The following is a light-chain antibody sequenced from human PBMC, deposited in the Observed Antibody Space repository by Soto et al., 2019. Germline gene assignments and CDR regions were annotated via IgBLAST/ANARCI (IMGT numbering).Light chain of an antibody. CDR3: HQRQSWPRT. V-gene: IGKV3-11*01. J-gene: IGKJ1*01. CDR2: YTS. CDR1: QYVGTR. Sequence: VLTQSPGTLSLSPGETATLSCRASQYVGTRLAWYQHKPGQAPRLLIYYTSNRATGIPARFSGSGSGTDFTLTISSLAPEDFAIYYCHQRQSWPRTFGQGTKVDIK.